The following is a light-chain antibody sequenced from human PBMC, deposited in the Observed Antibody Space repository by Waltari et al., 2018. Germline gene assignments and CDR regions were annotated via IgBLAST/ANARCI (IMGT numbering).Light chain of an antibody. J-gene: IGLJ2*01. CDR3: SSYSTTNTLI. CDR1: SGDIGTYHY. V-gene: IGLV2-14*03. CDR2: DVS. Sequence: QSALTQPASGSGSPGQSITIPCTGTSGDIGTYHYVSWYQQYTDRAPELLIYDVSHRPSRISNRFSGSKSGYTASLTISDLQAEDEADYFCSSYSTTNTLIFGGGTRLTV.